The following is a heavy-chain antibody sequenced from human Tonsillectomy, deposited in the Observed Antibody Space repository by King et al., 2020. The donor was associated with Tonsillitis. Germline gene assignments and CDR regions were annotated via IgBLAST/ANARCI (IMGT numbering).Heavy chain of an antibody. V-gene: IGHV4-59*01. CDR2: IYYSGIT. CDR1: GGSISTYY. D-gene: IGHD5-12*01. CDR3: ARVKVATILNYYYYMDV. J-gene: IGHJ6*03. Sequence: QLQESGPGLVKPSETLSLTCTVSGGSISTYYWSWIRQPPGKGLEWIGYIYYSGITNYNPSLKSRVTISLDTSKNQFSLKLSSVTAADTAVYYCARVKVATILNYYYYMDVWGKGTTVTVSS.